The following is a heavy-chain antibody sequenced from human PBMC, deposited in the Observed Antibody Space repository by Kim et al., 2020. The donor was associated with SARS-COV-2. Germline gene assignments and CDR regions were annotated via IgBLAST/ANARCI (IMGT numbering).Heavy chain of an antibody. CDR3: AREPNYDSESSGYYFQH. D-gene: IGHD3-22*01. CDR2: ISGSGTGT. J-gene: IGHJ1*01. V-gene: IGHV3-23*01. CDR1: GFTFSSYA. Sequence: GGSLRLSCVASGFTFSSYAVSWVRQAPGKGLEWVSAISGSGTGTYYASSVRGRFIVSRDNSKNTLYLQMNSLRVEDTAVYYCAREPNYDSESSGYYFQHWGQGTLVTVSS.